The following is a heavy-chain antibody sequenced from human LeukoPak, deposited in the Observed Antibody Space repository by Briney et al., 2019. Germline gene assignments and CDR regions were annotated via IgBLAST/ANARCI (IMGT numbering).Heavy chain of an antibody. Sequence: GGSLRLSCAASGITFSSYAMSWVRQAPGKGLEWVSAISGSGGSTYYADSVKGRFTISRDNSKNTLYLQMNSLRAEDTAVYYCAKDPRIWFGELLFDYWGQGTLVTVSS. CDR2: ISGSGGST. J-gene: IGHJ4*02. V-gene: IGHV3-23*01. CDR3: AKDPRIWFGELLFDY. D-gene: IGHD3-10*01. CDR1: GITFSSYA.